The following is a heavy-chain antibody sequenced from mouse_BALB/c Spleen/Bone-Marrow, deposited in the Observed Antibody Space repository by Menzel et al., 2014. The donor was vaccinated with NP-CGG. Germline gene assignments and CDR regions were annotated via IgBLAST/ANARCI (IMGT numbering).Heavy chain of an antibody. V-gene: IGHV1-7*01. CDR2: IDPRTANT. J-gene: IGHJ3*01. CDR1: DYTFTSYW. CDR3: ARYWDAH. Sequence: QVQLQQSGAELAKPGASVKMSCKVSDYTFTSYWIHWVKQRPGQGLEWIGYIDPRTANTEYSQKFKDKATLTADKSSSTAYMQLSSLTSEDSAVYYCARYWDAHWGQGTLVTVSA. D-gene: IGHD4-1*01.